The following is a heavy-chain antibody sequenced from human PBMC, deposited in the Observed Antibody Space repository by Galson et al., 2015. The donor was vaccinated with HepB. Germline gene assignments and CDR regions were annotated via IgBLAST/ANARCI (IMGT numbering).Heavy chain of an antibody. CDR3: ARDLELTIFGGYYMDV. CDR1: GYTFTGYY. Sequence: SVKVSCKASGYTFTGYYMHWVRQAPGQGLEWMGWINPNSGGTNYAQKFQGRVTMTRDTSISTAYMELSRLRSDDTAVYYCARDLELTIFGGYYMDVWGKGTTVTVSS. CDR2: INPNSGGT. D-gene: IGHD1-7*01. J-gene: IGHJ6*03. V-gene: IGHV1-2*02.